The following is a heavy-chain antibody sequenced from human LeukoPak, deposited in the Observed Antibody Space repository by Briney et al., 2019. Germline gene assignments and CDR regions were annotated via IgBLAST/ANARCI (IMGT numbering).Heavy chain of an antibody. Sequence: GGSLRLSCAASGFTFSTYGMHWVRQAPGKGLEWVAVLSYDGFDKFYADSVKGRFTISRDNSKNTLYMQMNSLRAEDTAVYYCAKDRGIGAADYYFDYWGQGTLVTVSS. D-gene: IGHD6-13*01. CDR1: GFTFSTYG. CDR3: AKDRGIGAADYYFDY. V-gene: IGHV3-30*18. CDR2: LSYDGFDK. J-gene: IGHJ4*02.